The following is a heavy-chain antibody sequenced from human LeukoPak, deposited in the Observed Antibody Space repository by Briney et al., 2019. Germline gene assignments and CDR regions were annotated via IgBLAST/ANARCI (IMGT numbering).Heavy chain of an antibody. Sequence: RASVKVSCKASGYTFTAYYIHWVRQAPGQGLEWMGWIDPNSGDTKYVEKFQGRVTMTRDTSISTAYMELSRLRSDDTAVYYCARDGQGYYYDSSGYFTGFDYWGQGTLVTVSS. V-gene: IGHV1-2*02. D-gene: IGHD3-22*01. CDR1: GYTFTAYY. CDR2: IDPNSGDT. CDR3: ARDGQGYYYDSSGYFTGFDY. J-gene: IGHJ4*02.